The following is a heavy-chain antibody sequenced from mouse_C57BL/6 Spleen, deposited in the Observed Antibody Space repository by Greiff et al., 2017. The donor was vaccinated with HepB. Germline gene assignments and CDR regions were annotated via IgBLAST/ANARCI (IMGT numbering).Heavy chain of an antibody. CDR3: ARPIYYDYDGGFDY. V-gene: IGHV1-72*01. CDR2: IYPNSGGT. J-gene: IGHJ2*01. D-gene: IGHD2-4*01. Sequence: QVQLQQPGAELVKPGASVKLSCKASGYTFTSYWMHWVKQRPGRGLEWIGRIYPNSGGTKYNEKFKSKATLTVDQPSSTAYMQLSSLTSEYSAVYYCARPIYYDYDGGFDYWGQGTTLTVSS. CDR1: GYTFTSYW.